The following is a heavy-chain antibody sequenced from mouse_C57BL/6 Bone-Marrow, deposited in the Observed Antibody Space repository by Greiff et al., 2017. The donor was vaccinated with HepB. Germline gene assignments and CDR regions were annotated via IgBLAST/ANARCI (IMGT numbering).Heavy chain of an antibody. CDR3: ARSRPIYYYYDVGDY. CDR1: GFTFTDYY. CDR2: IRNKANGYTT. J-gene: IGHJ3*01. V-gene: IGHV7-3*01. Sequence: EVNVVESGGGLVQPGGSLSLSCAASGFTFTDYYMSWVRQPPGKALEWLGFIRNKANGYTTESSASVKGRFTISRDNSQSILYLQMNALRAEDSATYYCARSRPIYYYYDVGDYWGQGTLVTVSA. D-gene: IGHD2-4*01.